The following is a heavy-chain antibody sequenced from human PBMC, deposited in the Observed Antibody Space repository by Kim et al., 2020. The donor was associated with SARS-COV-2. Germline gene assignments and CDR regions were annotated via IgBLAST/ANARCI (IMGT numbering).Heavy chain of an antibody. J-gene: IGHJ5*02. V-gene: IGHV4-34*01. CDR2: INHSRST. D-gene: IGHD2-15*01. CDR3: ARPALSCSGGTCYLNNWFDP. CDR1: GGSFSGYY. Sequence: SETLSLTCAVYGGSFSGYYWSWIRQPPGKGLEWIGEINHSRSTNYNPSLKSRVTISLDTSKNHFSLRLTSVTAADTAVYYCARPALSCSGGTCYLNNWFDPWGQGTLVTVSS.